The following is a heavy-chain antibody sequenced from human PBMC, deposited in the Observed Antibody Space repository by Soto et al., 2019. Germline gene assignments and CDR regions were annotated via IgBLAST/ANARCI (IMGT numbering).Heavy chain of an antibody. CDR3: ARAKGLVRGVIIPPDAFDI. Sequence: SETLSLTCTVSGGSISSYYWSWIRQPPGKGLEWIGYIYYSGSTNYNPSLKSRVTISVDTSKNQFSLKLSSVTAADTAVYYCARAKGLVRGVIIPPDAFDIWGQGTMVTVSS. CDR2: IYYSGST. V-gene: IGHV4-59*01. J-gene: IGHJ3*02. CDR1: GGSISSYY. D-gene: IGHD3-10*01.